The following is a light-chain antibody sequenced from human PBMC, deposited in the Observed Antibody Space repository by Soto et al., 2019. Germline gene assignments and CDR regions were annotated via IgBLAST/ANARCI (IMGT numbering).Light chain of an antibody. Sequence: DIVLTQSPVTLSVSPGEGATLSCSASQSFGTNLGWYQQKSGQAPRLLIYGTSIRATGIPARFSGSGSGTEFNLTISSLQSEEFAVYYCQKYDTWPLTFGGGTKVEIK. CDR2: GTS. V-gene: IGKV3-15*01. CDR3: QKYDTWPLT. J-gene: IGKJ4*01. CDR1: QSFGTN.